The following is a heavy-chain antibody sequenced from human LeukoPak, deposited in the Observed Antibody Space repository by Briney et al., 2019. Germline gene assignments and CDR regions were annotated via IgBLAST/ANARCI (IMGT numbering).Heavy chain of an antibody. V-gene: IGHV4-59*02. CDR2: MYNRGST. Sequence: SETLSLTCTVSGDSVSNYYWSWIRQSPGKELEWIGYMYNRGSTIYNPSLKSRVTISTDTSKNQFSLRLTSVTAADTAVYYCARAEKAVTGTLDYWGQGTLITVSS. J-gene: IGHJ4*02. CDR3: ARAEKAVTGTLDY. D-gene: IGHD6-19*01. CDR1: GDSVSNYY.